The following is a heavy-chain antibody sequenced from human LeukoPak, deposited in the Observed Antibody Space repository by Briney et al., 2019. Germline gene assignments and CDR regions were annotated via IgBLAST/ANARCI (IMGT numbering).Heavy chain of an antibody. J-gene: IGHJ4*02. Sequence: SETLSLTCAVYGGSFSGYYWSWIRQPPGKGLEWIGEINHSGGTNYNPSLKSRVTISVDTSKNQFSLKLSSVTAADTAVYYCARAKLGYCSGGSCYRNSFDYWGQGTLVTVSS. D-gene: IGHD2-15*01. CDR2: INHSGGT. CDR3: ARAKLGYCSGGSCYRNSFDY. V-gene: IGHV4-34*01. CDR1: GGSFSGYY.